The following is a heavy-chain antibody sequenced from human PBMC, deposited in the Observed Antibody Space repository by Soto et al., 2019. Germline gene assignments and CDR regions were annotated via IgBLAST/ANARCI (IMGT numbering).Heavy chain of an antibody. D-gene: IGHD3-22*01. J-gene: IGHJ4*02. Sequence: QVQLVESGGGGVQPGRSLRLSCAASGFTFSSYGMHWVRQAPGKGLEWVAVISYDGSNKYYADSVKGRFTISRDNSKNTLYLQMISLRAEDTAVYYCAKDHWCYDRRGYGYWGQGTMVTVSS. V-gene: IGHV3-30*18. CDR3: AKDHWCYDRRGYGY. CDR2: ISYDGSNK. CDR1: GFTFSSYG.